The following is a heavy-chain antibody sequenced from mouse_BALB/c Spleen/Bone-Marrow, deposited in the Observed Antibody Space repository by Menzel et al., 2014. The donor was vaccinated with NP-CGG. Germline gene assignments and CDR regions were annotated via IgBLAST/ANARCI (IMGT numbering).Heavy chain of an antibody. CDR1: GFNIKDPY. J-gene: IGHJ3*01. CDR2: IDPANGNT. CDR3: AHYYYGLWFTY. D-gene: IGHD1-1*01. V-gene: IGHV14-3*02. Sequence: VQLQQSGAELVKPGASVKLSCTASGFNIKDPYMHWVKQRPEQGLEWIGRIDPANGNTKYDPKFQSKTTITADTSSNTACLQLSSLASEDTTDYFVAHYYYGLWFTYWGQGTLVTVSA.